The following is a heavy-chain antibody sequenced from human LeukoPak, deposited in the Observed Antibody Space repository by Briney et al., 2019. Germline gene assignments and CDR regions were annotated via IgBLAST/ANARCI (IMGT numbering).Heavy chain of an antibody. Sequence: GGSLRLSCAASGFTFNTYWMSWVRQAPGKGLEWVANIKPDGNEKYYVDSVKGRFTISRDNAKNSLYLQMNSLRAEDTAVYYCARPYDSRGFFFFWGQGTLVTVSS. CDR1: GFTFNTYW. CDR3: ARPYDSRGFFFF. V-gene: IGHV3-7*01. J-gene: IGHJ4*02. D-gene: IGHD3-22*01. CDR2: IKPDGNEK.